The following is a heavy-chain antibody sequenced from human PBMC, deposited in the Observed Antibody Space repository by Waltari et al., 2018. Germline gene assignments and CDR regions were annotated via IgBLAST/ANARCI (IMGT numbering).Heavy chain of an antibody. CDR3: AREVRYSSSSGWFDP. CDR1: GYSISSGYY. CDR2: IYHSGST. V-gene: IGHV4-38-2*02. Sequence: QVQLQESGPGLVKPSETLSLTCTVSGYSISSGYYWGWIRQPPGKGLEWIGSIYHSGSTYYNPSLKSRVTISVDTSKNQFSLKLSSVTAADTAVYYCAREVRYSSSSGWFDPWGQGTLVTVSS. J-gene: IGHJ5*02. D-gene: IGHD6-6*01.